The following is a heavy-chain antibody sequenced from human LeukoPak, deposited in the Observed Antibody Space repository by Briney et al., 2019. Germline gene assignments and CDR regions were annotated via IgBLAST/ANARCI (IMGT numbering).Heavy chain of an antibody. CDR1: GFTFSSCG. V-gene: IGHV3-30*18. D-gene: IGHD3-16*01. Sequence: GGSLRLSCAASGFTFSSCGMHWVRQAPGKGLEWVALISYDGSHKYYADSVKGRFTISRDDSKNTLYLQMDGLRAEDTAVYYCAKGSGSYYQNYFDYWGQGTLVTVSS. CDR2: ISYDGSHK. J-gene: IGHJ4*02. CDR3: AKGSGSYYQNYFDY.